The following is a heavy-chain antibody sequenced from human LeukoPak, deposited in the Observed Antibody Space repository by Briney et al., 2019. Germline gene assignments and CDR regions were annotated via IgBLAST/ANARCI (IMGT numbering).Heavy chain of an antibody. J-gene: IGHJ6*03. V-gene: IGHV3-23*01. CDR2: ISGSGDST. D-gene: IGHD6-13*01. CDR3: AKAAIAAAGTPYYYMDV. CDR1: GFTFSNYA. Sequence: GGSLRLSCAASGFTFSNYAMSWVRQAPGKGLEWVSAISGSGDSTYYADSVKGRFTISRDNSKNTLYLQMNSLRADDTAVYFCAKAAIAAAGTPYYYMDVWVKGTTVTVSS.